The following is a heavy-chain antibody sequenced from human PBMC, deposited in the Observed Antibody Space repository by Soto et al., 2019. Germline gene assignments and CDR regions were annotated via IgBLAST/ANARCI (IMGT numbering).Heavy chain of an antibody. Sequence: QMRLQESGSGLVKPSRTLSLTCAVSGGSISSGGYAWNWIRQPPGKGLEWIGYIYHSGYTSYNPSLKSRVTISVDKSKNQFSLDLSFVTAADTAVYYCARDSLTGNYFDPWGQGTLVTVSS. CDR2: IYHSGYT. CDR1: GGSISSGGYA. V-gene: IGHV4-30-2*01. CDR3: ARDSLTGNYFDP. D-gene: IGHD1-7*01. J-gene: IGHJ5*02.